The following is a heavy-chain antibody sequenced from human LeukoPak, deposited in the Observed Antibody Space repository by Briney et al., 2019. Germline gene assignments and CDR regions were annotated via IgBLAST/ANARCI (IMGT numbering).Heavy chain of an antibody. CDR1: GFTFSSYW. D-gene: IGHD6-6*01. CDR2: IKSKTDGGTT. Sequence: AGGSLRLSCAASGFTFSSYWMSWVRQAPGKGLEWVGRIKSKTDGGTTDYAAPVKGRFTISRDDSKNTLYLQMNSLKTEDTAVYYCTTGPSYSSSSLDYWGQGTLVTVSS. V-gene: IGHV3-15*01. CDR3: TTGPSYSSSSLDY. J-gene: IGHJ4*02.